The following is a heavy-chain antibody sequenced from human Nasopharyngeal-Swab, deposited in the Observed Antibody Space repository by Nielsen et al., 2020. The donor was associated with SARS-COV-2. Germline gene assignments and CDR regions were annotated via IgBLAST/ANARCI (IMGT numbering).Heavy chain of an antibody. CDR2: IKEDGSEK. Sequence: GESLKISCAASGFTFSSYAMSWVRQAPGKGLEWVANIKEDGSEKYYVDSLKGRFTISRDNARNSLYLQTNSLSAEDTAVYYCARENSGWNDYWGQGTLVTVSS. V-gene: IGHV3-7*01. D-gene: IGHD6-19*01. CDR3: ARENSGWNDY. CDR1: GFTFSSYA. J-gene: IGHJ4*02.